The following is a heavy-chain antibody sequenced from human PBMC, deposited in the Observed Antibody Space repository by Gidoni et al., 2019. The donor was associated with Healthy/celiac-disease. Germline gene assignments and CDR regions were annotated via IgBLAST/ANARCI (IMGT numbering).Heavy chain of an antibody. CDR2: IWYDGSNK. V-gene: IGHV3-33*01. D-gene: IGHD2-8*01. Sequence: PGKGLEWVAVIWYDGSNKYYADSVKGRFTISRDNSKNTLYLQMNSLRAEDTAVYYCARDPYGLDYWGQGTLVTVSS. CDR3: ARDPYGLDY. J-gene: IGHJ4*02.